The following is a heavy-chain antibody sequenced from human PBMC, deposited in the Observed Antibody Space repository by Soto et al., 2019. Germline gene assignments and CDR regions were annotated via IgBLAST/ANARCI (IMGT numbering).Heavy chain of an antibody. J-gene: IGHJ4*02. CDR3: ARDDLFVDNGLDH. CDR1: GFSFSAHG. V-gene: IGHV3-33*01. D-gene: IGHD1-1*01. Sequence: QVQLVESGGGVVRPGTSLRLSCAATGFSFSAHGMHWVRQAPGKGLEWLAVINDGSEEGYADSGRGRFTISRDNARNILYLQMDNWRAEDSALYYCARDDLFVDNGLDHWGQGTLVTVSS. CDR2: INDGSEE.